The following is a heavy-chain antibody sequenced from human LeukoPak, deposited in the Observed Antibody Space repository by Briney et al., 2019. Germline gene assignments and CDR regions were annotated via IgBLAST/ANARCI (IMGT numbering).Heavy chain of an antibody. J-gene: IGHJ4*02. CDR1: GGSISSYY. V-gene: IGHV4-59*01. D-gene: IGHD6-19*01. CDR2: IYYSGST. CDR3: ARVGSSGWSQKYYFDY. Sequence: SETLSLTCTVSGGSISSYYWCSIRQPPGKGLEWIGYIYYSGSTNYNPSLKSRVTISVDTSKNQFSLKLSSVTAADTAVYYCARVGSSGWSQKYYFDYWGQGTLVTVSS.